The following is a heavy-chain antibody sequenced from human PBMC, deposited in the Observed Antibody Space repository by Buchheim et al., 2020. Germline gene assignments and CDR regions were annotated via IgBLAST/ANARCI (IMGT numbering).Heavy chain of an antibody. J-gene: IGHJ5*02. CDR2: ISSSSSYT. Sequence: QVQLVESGGGLVKPGGSLRLSCAASGFTFSDYYMSWIRQAPGKGLEWVSYISSSSSYTNYADYVKGRFTISRDNAKKPLYLQMNSLRAEDTAVYYCARAQNQWLVLNWFDPWGQGTL. CDR3: ARAQNQWLVLNWFDP. D-gene: IGHD6-19*01. V-gene: IGHV3-11*06. CDR1: GFTFSDYY.